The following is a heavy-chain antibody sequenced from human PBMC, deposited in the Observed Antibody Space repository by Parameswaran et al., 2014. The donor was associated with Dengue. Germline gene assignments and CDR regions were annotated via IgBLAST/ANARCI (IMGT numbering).Heavy chain of an antibody. J-gene: IGHJ4*02. CDR3: ARCGSGISRGYFDY. CDR2: IYYSGST. Sequence: RWIRQPPGKGLEWIGYIYYSGSTYYNPSLKSRVTISVDTSKNQFSLKLSSVTAADTAVYYCARCGSGISRGYFDYWGQGTLVTVSS. V-gene: IGHV4-31*02. D-gene: IGHD3-10*01.